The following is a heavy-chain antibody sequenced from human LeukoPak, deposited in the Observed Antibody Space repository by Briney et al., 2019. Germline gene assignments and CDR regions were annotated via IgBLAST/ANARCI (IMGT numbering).Heavy chain of an antibody. CDR1: GFTFSIYW. D-gene: IGHD3-22*01. CDR3: AREGYYDSSGYYR. CDR2: IKQDGSEK. J-gene: IGHJ4*02. V-gene: IGHV3-7*01. Sequence: GGSLRLSCAASGFTFSIYWISWVRQAPGKGLESGSNIKQDGSEKYYVDSVKGRFTISRDNAKNSLYLQMNSLRAEDTAVYYCAREGYYDSSGYYRWGQGTMVTVSS.